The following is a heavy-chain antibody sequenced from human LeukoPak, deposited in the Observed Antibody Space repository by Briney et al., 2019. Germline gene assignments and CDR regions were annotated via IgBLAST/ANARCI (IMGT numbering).Heavy chain of an antibody. CDR2: ISGSGGST. CDR1: GFTFSSYA. D-gene: IGHD3-3*01. V-gene: IGHV3-23*01. CDR3: AREGDDFWSGYYYYYYGMDV. Sequence: GGSLRLSCAASGFTFSSYAMSWVRQAPGKGLEWVSAISGSGGSTYYVDSVKGRFTISRDNSKNTLYLQMNSLRAEDTAVYYCAREGDDFWSGYYYYYYGMDVWGQGTTVTVSS. J-gene: IGHJ6*02.